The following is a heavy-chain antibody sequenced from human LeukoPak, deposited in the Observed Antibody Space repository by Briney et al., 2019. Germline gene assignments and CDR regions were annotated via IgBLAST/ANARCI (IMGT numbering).Heavy chain of an antibody. D-gene: IGHD2-15*01. CDR1: GGSFSGYY. CDR2: INHSGST. V-gene: IGHV4-34*01. J-gene: IGHJ6*03. Sequence: PSETLSLTCAVYGGSFSGYYWSWIRQPPGKGLEWIGEINHSGSTNYNPSLKSRVTILVDTSKNQFSLKLSSVTAADTAVYYCASQNRAYCSGGSCYSGYYYYYYMDVWGKGTTVTVSS. CDR3: ASQNRAYCSGGSCYSGYYYYYYMDV.